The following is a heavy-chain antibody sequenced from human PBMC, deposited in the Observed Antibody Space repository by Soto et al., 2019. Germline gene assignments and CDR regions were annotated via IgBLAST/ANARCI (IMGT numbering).Heavy chain of an antibody. CDR3: ARMGDVPYYYYGMDV. D-gene: IGHD3-16*01. J-gene: IGHJ6*02. CDR1: GYTFTSYG. Sequence: QVQLVQSGAEVKKPGASVKVSCKASGYTFTSYGISWVRQAPGQGLEWMGWINGYNGNTNHAQKLQGRVTMSTDTSTSTAYMELRSLSSDDWAAYYCARMGDVPYYYYGMDVWGQGTTVTVSS. CDR2: INGYNGNT. V-gene: IGHV1-18*01.